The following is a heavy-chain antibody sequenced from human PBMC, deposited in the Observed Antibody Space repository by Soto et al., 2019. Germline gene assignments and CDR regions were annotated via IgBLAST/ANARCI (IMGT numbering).Heavy chain of an antibody. V-gene: IGHV4-61*01. Sequence: SETLSLTCTVSGGSVSSGSYYWSWIRQPPGKGLEWIGYVYHIGRTSYNPSLKSRVSISMDTSKNQFSLNLDSVTAADTAVYFCARDFAYFDSWGQGTLVTVSS. CDR3: ARDFAYFDS. CDR2: VYHIGRT. CDR1: GGSVSSGSYY. D-gene: IGHD3-3*01. J-gene: IGHJ4*02.